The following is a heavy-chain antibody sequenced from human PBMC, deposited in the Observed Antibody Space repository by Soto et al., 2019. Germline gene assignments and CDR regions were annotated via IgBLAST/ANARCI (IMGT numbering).Heavy chain of an antibody. CDR1: GGSISSSSYY. Sequence: SETLSLTCTVSGGSISSSSYYWGWIRQPPGKGLEWIGSIYYSGSTYYNPSLKSRVTISVDTSKNQFSLKLSSVTAADTAVYYCASGVIMVRGVIPGMDVWGQGTTVTVSS. V-gene: IGHV4-39*07. D-gene: IGHD3-10*01. CDR3: ASGVIMVRGVIPGMDV. CDR2: IYYSGST. J-gene: IGHJ6*02.